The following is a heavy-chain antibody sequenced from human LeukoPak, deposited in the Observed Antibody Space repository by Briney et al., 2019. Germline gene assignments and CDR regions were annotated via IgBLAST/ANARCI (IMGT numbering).Heavy chain of an antibody. J-gene: IGHJ3*02. D-gene: IGHD3-22*01. CDR1: GFTFSSYW. V-gene: IGHV3-7*01. Sequence: GGSLRLSCAASGFTFSSYWMSWVRQAPGKGLEWVANIKQDGSEKYYVDSVKGRFTISRDNAKNSLYLQMNSLRAEDTAVYYCARVPGYYDSSGYCYKEHAFDIWGQGTMVTVSS. CDR2: IKQDGSEK. CDR3: ARVPGYYDSSGYCYKEHAFDI.